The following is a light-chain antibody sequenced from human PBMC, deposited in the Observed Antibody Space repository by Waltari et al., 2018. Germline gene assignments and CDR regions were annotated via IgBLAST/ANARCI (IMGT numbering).Light chain of an antibody. Sequence: QSALTQPPSASGSPGQSVAISCTGTSSDIGRYDLVSWYQQHPGKAPKLIISEVNNRPSGVPDRFSGAKSGNTASLTVSGLQAEDEADYYCSAHGGSDRFYVFGTGTKVTVL. CDR2: EVN. J-gene: IGLJ1*01. CDR1: SSDIGRYDL. CDR3: SAHGGSDRFYV. V-gene: IGLV2-8*01.